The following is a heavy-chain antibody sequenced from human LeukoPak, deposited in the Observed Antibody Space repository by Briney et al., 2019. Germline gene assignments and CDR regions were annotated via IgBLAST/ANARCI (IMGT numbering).Heavy chain of an antibody. CDR2: IWYDGSNK. Sequence: GRSLRLSCAASGFTFSSYGMHWVRQAPGKGLEWVAVIWYDGSNKYYADSVKGRFTISRDNSKNTLYLQMNSLRAEDTAVYYCAREYNWNYEGAFDIWGQGTTVTVSS. CDR3: AREYNWNYEGAFDI. J-gene: IGHJ3*02. CDR1: GFTFSSYG. D-gene: IGHD1-7*01. V-gene: IGHV3-33*01.